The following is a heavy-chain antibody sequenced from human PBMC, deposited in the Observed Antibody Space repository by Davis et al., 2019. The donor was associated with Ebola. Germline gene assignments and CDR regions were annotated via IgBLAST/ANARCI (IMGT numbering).Heavy chain of an antibody. V-gene: IGHV4-34*01. CDR2: ISHHNGDT. CDR1: GGSFSDYF. Sequence: SETLSLTCAVYGGSFSDYFWSWIRQPPEKGLEWIGEISHHNGDTNYNPSLRSRVAISVDSSKNPFSLEISSVTAADTATYYCARTTKTNIEDSGLGYNSFDSWGQGVLVSVSS. CDR3: ARTTKTNIEDSGLGYNSFDS. J-gene: IGHJ5*01. D-gene: IGHD4-17*01.